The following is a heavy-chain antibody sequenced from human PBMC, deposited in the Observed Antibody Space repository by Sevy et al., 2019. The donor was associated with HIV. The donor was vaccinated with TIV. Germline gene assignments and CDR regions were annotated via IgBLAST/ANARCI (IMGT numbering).Heavy chain of an antibody. V-gene: IGHV3-48*03. J-gene: IGHJ4*02. CDR3: GRDSGTCTGSHCRHFDN. Sequence: GGSLRLSCAASGFSFSGYEMNWVRQAPGKGLEWISYISTGGTTTYYADSVKGRFTISRDNAKNSLFLQMNSLRAEDTAIYYCGRDSGTCTGSHCRHFDNWGQGTLVTVSS. CDR1: GFSFSGYE. D-gene: IGHD2-8*02. CDR2: ISTGGTTT.